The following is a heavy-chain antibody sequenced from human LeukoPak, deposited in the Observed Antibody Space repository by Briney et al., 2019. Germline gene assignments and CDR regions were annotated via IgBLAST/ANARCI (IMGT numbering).Heavy chain of an antibody. CDR3: ATDLMGGVYTYFDY. Sequence: ASVKVSCKVSGYTLTELSMHWVRQAPGEGLEWMGGFDPEDGETIYAQKFQGRVTMTEDTSTDTAYMELSSLRSEDTAVYYCATDLMGGVYTYFDYWGQGTLVTVSS. CDR2: FDPEDGET. J-gene: IGHJ4*02. CDR1: GYTLTELS. V-gene: IGHV1-24*01. D-gene: IGHD2-2*02.